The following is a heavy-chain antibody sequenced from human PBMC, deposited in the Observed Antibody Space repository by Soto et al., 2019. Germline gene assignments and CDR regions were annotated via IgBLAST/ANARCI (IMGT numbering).Heavy chain of an antibody. CDR2: ISYDGSNK. CDR1: RVTVSSYV. Sequence: SIKIARAASRVTVSSYVVRGFLQAPGKGLEWVAVISYDGSNKYYADSVKGRFTISRDNSKNTLYLQMNSLRAEDTAVYYCAKNVFRIAASGVSYGMDVWGQGPMVTLSS. CDR3: AKNVFRIAASGVSYGMDV. D-gene: IGHD6-13*01. J-gene: IGHJ6*02. V-gene: IGHV3-30*18.